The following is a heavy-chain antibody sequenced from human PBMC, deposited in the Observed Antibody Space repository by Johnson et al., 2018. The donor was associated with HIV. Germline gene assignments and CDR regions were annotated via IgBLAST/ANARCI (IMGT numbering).Heavy chain of an antibody. V-gene: IGHV3-30-3*02. CDR3: AKETRDSSGAFDI. D-gene: IGHD3-22*01. CDR2: ISYDGSNK. Sequence: VQLVESRGGVVQPGGSLRLSCSASGFNLRSYSVHWVRRALGKGLEWVAVISYDGSNKYYADSVKGRFTISRDNSKNTLYLQMHSLRAEDTAVYYCAKETRDSSGAFDIWGQGTLVTVS. CDR1: GFNLRSYS. J-gene: IGHJ3*02.